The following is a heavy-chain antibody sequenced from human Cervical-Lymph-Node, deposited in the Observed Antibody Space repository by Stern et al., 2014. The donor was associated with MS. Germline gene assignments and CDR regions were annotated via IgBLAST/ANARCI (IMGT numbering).Heavy chain of an antibody. D-gene: IGHD2-8*01. CDR2: FHFSGNS. CDR1: GGFIKSYY. V-gene: IGHV4-4*07. CDR3: ARDGGFCTNRVCPKYYHSGMDV. J-gene: IGHJ6*02. Sequence: QVQLQESGPGLVKPSATLSLTCTVSGGFIKSYYWSWVRQSAGKGLEWIGRFHFSGNSNYNPPLIRRVTMSADTTQIQISLKLTSVTAADSAVYYCARDGGFCTNRVCPKYYHSGMDVWGQGTTVTVSS.